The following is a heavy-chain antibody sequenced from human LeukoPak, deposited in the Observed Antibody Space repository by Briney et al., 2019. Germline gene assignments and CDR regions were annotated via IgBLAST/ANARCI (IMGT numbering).Heavy chain of an antibody. CDR3: AKGSRSNGYYIDY. Sequence: GGSLRLSCAASGFTFSDYAMTWVRQAPGKGLEWVSAISGSGGSTYYADSVKGRFTISRDNSKNTGYPQLNSLRAEDTAVYYCAKGSRSNGYYIDYWGQGTLVTVSS. J-gene: IGHJ4*02. CDR1: GFTFSDYA. V-gene: IGHV3-23*01. CDR2: ISGSGGST. D-gene: IGHD6-6*01.